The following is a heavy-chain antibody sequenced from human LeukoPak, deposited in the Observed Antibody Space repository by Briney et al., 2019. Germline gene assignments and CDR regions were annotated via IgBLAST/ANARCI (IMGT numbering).Heavy chain of an antibody. Sequence: GGSLRLSCAASGFTFSSYGMHWVRQAPGKGLEWVAFIRHDGSNKYYADSVKGRFTISRDSSKNTLYLQMNSLRVEDTAVYYCTTDPLDYWGQGTLVTVSS. CDR2: IRHDGSNK. CDR1: GFTFSSYG. J-gene: IGHJ4*02. V-gene: IGHV3-30*02. CDR3: TTDPLDY.